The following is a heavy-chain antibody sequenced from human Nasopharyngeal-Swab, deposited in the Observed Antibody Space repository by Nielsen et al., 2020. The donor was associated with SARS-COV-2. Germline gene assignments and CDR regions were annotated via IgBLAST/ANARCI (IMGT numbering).Heavy chain of an antibody. CDR1: GYTFTGYY. Sequence: ASVKVSCKASGYTFTGYYMHWVRQAPGQGLEWMGRINPNSGGTNYAQKFQGRVTISVDTSKNQFSLKLSSVTAADTAVYYCARDTGYYYGSGSYSQYDYYGMDVWGQGTTVTVSS. CDR2: INPNSGGT. J-gene: IGHJ6*02. D-gene: IGHD3-10*01. CDR3: ARDTGYYYGSGSYSQYDYYGMDV. V-gene: IGHV1-2*06.